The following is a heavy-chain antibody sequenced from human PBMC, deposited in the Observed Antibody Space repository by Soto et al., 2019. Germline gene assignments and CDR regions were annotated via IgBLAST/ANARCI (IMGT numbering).Heavy chain of an antibody. D-gene: IGHD2-2*01. V-gene: IGHV3-9*01. CDR1: GFSFDDDA. CDR2: ISWNSGNI. CDR3: TNGSSTSCFSPLDH. J-gene: IGHJ4*02. Sequence: EVQVVEWGGGLEQPGRSLRLSCAASGFSFDDDAMHWVRQAPGKGLEWVSCISWNSGNIVYSDSVKGRFTISRDNAKNSLSLQMNSLRAEDTALYYCTNGSSTSCFSPLDHWGQGTLVTVSS.